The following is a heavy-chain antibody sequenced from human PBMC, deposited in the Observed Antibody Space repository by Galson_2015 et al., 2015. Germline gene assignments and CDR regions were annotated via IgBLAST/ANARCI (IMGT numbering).Heavy chain of an antibody. Sequence: SLRLSCAASGFTFSNAWMSWVRQAPGEGLEWVGRIKSYTDGGTTDYAAPVKGRFTISRDDSEDTLFLQMNSLKAEDTAVYYCTTDRGAVVGRGDCSAGGCYLNYWGQGTLVTVSS. V-gene: IGHV3-15*01. CDR3: TTDRGAVVGRGDCSAGGCYLNY. J-gene: IGHJ4*02. CDR1: GFTFSNAW. CDR2: IKSYTDGGTT. D-gene: IGHD2-15*01.